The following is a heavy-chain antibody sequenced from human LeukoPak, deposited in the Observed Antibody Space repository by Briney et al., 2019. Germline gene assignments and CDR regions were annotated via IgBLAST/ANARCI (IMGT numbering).Heavy chain of an antibody. CDR2: IYYSGST. V-gene: IGHV4-30-4*01. Sequence: SETLSLTCTVSGGSISSGDDYWSWIRQPPGKGLEWIGYIYYSGSTYYNPSLKSRVTMSVDTSKNQFSLKLSSVTAADTAVYYCARDNPWNWFDPWGQGTLVTVSS. CDR1: GGSISSGDDY. J-gene: IGHJ5*02. CDR3: ARDNPWNWFDP.